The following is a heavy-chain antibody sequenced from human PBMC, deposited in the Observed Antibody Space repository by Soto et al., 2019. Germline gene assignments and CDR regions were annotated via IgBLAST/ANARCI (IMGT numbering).Heavy chain of an antibody. CDR3: ARHDGPSRREYI. Sequence: PGGSLKISCKGSGYSFTSYWISWVRQMPGKGLEWMGRIDPSDSYTNYSPSFQGHVTISADKSISTAYLQWSSLKASDTAMYYCARHDGPSRREYIWGQGTMVAVSS. J-gene: IGHJ3*02. CDR1: GYSFTSYW. CDR2: IDPSDSYT. V-gene: IGHV5-10-1*01.